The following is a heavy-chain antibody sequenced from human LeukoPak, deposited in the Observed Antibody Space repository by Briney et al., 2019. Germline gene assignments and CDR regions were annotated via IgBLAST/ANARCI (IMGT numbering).Heavy chain of an antibody. CDR1: GGSISSSSYY. CDR3: ASRITMIVVGPFDY. J-gene: IGHJ4*02. V-gene: IGHV4-39*01. CDR2: FYYSGST. Sequence: SETLSLTCTVSGGSISSSSYYWGWIRQPPGKGLEWIGSFYYSGSTYYNPSLKSRVTISVDTSKNQFSLKLSSVTAADTAVYYCASRITMIVVGPFDYWGQGTLVTVSS. D-gene: IGHD3-22*01.